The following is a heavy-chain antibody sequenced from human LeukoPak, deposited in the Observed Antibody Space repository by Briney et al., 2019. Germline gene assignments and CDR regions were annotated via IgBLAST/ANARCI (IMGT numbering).Heavy chain of an antibody. Sequence: GGSLRLSCAASGFTFSSYAMHWVRQAPGKGLEWVAVISYDGSNKYYADSVKGRFTIFRDNSKNTLYLQMNSLRAEDTAVYYCAREGIAAALDYWGQGTLVTVSS. V-gene: IGHV3-30-3*01. CDR1: GFTFSSYA. CDR2: ISYDGSNK. J-gene: IGHJ4*02. D-gene: IGHD6-13*01. CDR3: AREGIAAALDY.